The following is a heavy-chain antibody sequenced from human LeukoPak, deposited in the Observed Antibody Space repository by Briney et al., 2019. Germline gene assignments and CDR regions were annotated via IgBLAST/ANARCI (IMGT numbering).Heavy chain of an antibody. Sequence: PSETLSLTCAVYGGSFSGYYWSWIRQPPGKGLEWIGEINHSGSTNYNPSLKSRVTISVDTSKNQFSLKLSSVTAADTAVYYCARHSALVVVITRGHYFDYWGQGTLVTVSS. V-gene: IGHV4-34*01. D-gene: IGHD3-22*01. CDR1: GGSFSGYY. CDR3: ARHSALVVVITRGHYFDY. J-gene: IGHJ4*02. CDR2: INHSGST.